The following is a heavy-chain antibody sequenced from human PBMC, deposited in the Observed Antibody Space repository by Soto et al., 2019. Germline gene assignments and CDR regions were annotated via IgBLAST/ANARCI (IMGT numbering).Heavy chain of an antibody. CDR1: GYPVTAYY. D-gene: IGHD3-3*01. CDR3: ARRGGVGVAGSAAFDM. V-gene: IGHV1-2*02. J-gene: IGHJ3*02. CDR2: INPATGAA. Sequence: QLHLVQSGAVVKKPGASVTVSCSASGYPVTAYYMHWVRQAPGRGLEWMGGINPATGAAKYTQTFQGRVTMARDQSTSTVFMELSGLTPWDPAVFYCARRGGVGVAGSAAFDMWGQGTLVTVSS.